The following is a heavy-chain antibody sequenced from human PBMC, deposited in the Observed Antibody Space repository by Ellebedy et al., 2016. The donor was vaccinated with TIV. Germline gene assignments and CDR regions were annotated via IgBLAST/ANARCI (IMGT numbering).Heavy chain of an antibody. Sequence: GESLKISCAASGFTFSSYAMSWVRQAPGKGLEWVSAISGSAGNTYYADSVKGRFTISRDNSKNTLYLQINSLRAEDTAVYYCAKGVGATWYRGFDSWGQGTLVTVSS. D-gene: IGHD1-26*01. CDR2: ISGSAGNT. CDR3: AKGVGATWYRGFDS. V-gene: IGHV3-23*01. CDR1: GFTFSSYA. J-gene: IGHJ4*02.